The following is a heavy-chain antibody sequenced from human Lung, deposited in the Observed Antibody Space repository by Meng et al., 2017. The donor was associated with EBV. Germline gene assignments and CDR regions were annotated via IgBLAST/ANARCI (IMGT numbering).Heavy chain of an antibody. CDR2: IYWDDDK. Sequence: HITFKESGPTLVKPTQTLTLTCTFSGFSLSTSGVGVGWIRQPPGKALEWLALIYWDDDKRYSPSLKSRLTITKDTSKNQVVLTMTNMDPVDTATYYCAHRLSSGYYQLFDYWGQGTLVTVSS. V-gene: IGHV2-5*02. D-gene: IGHD3-22*01. CDR1: GFSLSTSGVG. J-gene: IGHJ4*02. CDR3: AHRLSSGYYQLFDY.